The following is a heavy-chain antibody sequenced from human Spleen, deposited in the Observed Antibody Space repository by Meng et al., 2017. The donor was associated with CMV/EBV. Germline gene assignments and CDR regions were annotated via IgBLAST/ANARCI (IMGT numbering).Heavy chain of an antibody. CDR1: GYTFTTYY. V-gene: IGHV1-46*01. CDR2: MNPSGGST. Sequence: SCKASGYTFTTYYMHWVRQAHGQGLEWMGIMNPSGGSTSYSQKFQGRVTMTRDTSTSTVYMELSSLRSEDTAVYYCARGYDRGGMDVWGQGTTVTVSS. J-gene: IGHJ6*02. CDR3: ARGYDRGGMDV. D-gene: IGHD3-16*01.